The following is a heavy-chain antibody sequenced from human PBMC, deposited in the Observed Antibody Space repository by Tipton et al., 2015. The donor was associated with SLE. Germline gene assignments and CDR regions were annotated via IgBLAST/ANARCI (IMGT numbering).Heavy chain of an antibody. CDR2: IYTSGST. V-gene: IGHV4-61*09. CDR1: GGSIISGSYY. CDR3: ARIAYTSSWYQDFYIDV. D-gene: IGHD6-13*01. J-gene: IGHJ6*03. Sequence: TLSLTCTVSGGSIISGSYYWSWIRQPAGKGLEWIGYIYTSGSTNYNPSLKSRVTISVDTSKNQFSLKVSSVTAADTAVYFCARIAYTSSWYQDFYIDVWGKGATVTVSS.